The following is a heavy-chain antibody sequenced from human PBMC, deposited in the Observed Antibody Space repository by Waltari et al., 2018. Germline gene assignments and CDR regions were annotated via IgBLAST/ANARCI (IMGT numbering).Heavy chain of an antibody. D-gene: IGHD6-13*01. Sequence: QVQLVESGGGVVQPGRSLRLSCAASEFTFSTYGLHWVRQAPGKGLEWVAVISYDGSNKYYADSVKGRFTISRDNSKNALWLQMNSLRAEDTAVYYCAKGPSAAGKDYGMDVWGQGTTVTVSS. V-gene: IGHV3-30*18. CDR2: ISYDGSNK. J-gene: IGHJ6*02. CDR3: AKGPSAAGKDYGMDV. CDR1: EFTFSTYG.